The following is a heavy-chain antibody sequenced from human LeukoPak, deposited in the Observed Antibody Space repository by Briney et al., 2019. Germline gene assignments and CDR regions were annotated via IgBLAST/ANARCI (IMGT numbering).Heavy chain of an antibody. J-gene: IGHJ4*02. D-gene: IGHD3-9*01. CDR1: GGSINSGGYS. CDR3: ASYDILTGLDY. CDR2: IYHSGST. V-gene: IGHV4-30-2*01. Sequence: NPSQTLSLTCAVSGGSINSGGYSWSWIRQPPGKGLEWIGYIYHSGSTYYNPSLKSRVTISVDRSKNQFSLKLSSVTAADTAVYYCASYDILTGLDYWGQGTLVTVSS.